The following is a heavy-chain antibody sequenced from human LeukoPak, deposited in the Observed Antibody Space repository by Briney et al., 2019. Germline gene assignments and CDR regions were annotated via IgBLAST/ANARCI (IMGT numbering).Heavy chain of an antibody. D-gene: IGHD2/OR15-2a*01. Sequence: TGGSLRLSCAASGFSFMDAWMIWVRQAPGKGLEWVGRIKSNADGGTPDYAAPARGRFAISRDDSKNTLYQQMNSLKTEDTAVYYCTTFYHEYSPYWGRGTLVTVSS. CDR1: GFSFMDAW. CDR3: TTFYHEYSPY. CDR2: IKSNADGGTP. V-gene: IGHV3-15*01. J-gene: IGHJ4*02.